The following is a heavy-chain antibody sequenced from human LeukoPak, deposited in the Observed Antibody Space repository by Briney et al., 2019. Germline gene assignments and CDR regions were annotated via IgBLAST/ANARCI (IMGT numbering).Heavy chain of an antibody. D-gene: IGHD6-13*01. V-gene: IGHV4-38-2*02. CDR2: IYHSGST. CDR3: ARVIKSSRGAFDI. Sequence: PSETLSLTCTVSGYSISSGYYWGWIRQPPGKGLEWIGSIYHSGSTYYNPSLKSRVTISVDTSKNHFSLKLSSVTAADTAVYYCARVIKSSRGAFDIWGQGTMVTVSS. J-gene: IGHJ3*02. CDR1: GYSISSGYY.